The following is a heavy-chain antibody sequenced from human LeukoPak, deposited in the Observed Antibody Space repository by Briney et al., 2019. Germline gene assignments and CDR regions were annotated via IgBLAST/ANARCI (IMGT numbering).Heavy chain of an antibody. CDR1: GYTFTDYY. D-gene: IGHD4-17*01. Sequence: ASVKVSCKTSGYTFTDYYMHWVRPAPGQVLEWMGWINPNSGGTNYAQRFQGRVTMTRDTSISTAYMELNRLRSDDTAVYYCAGVMSTVTSGYYNYMDVWGKGTTVTVSS. V-gene: IGHV1-2*02. CDR3: AGVMSTVTSGYYNYMDV. J-gene: IGHJ6*03. CDR2: INPNSGGT.